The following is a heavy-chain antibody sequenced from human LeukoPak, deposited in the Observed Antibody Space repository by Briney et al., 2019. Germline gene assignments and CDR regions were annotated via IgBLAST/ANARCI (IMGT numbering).Heavy chain of an antibody. Sequence: PGGSLRLSCAASGFSFTSYAMSWVRQAPGKGLDWVSGISGSGTTIYYADSAKGRFTISRDNSKNTLYLQMNSLRAEDTAVYYCAKEINHQRLVPLDAFDIWGQGTMVTVSS. D-gene: IGHD6-13*01. CDR1: GFSFTSYA. V-gene: IGHV3-23*01. CDR2: ISGSGTTI. CDR3: AKEINHQRLVPLDAFDI. J-gene: IGHJ3*02.